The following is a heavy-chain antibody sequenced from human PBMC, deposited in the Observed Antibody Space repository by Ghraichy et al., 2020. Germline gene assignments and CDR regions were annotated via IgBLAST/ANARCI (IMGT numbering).Heavy chain of an antibody. Sequence: GESLNISCAASGFTFSSYSMNWVRQAPGKGLEWVSSISSSSSYIYYADSVKGRFTISRDNAKNSLYLQMNSLRAEDTAVYYCARGNTAPGGYWGQGTLVTVSS. J-gene: IGHJ4*02. CDR3: ARGNTAPGGY. V-gene: IGHV3-21*01. CDR2: ISSSSSYI. CDR1: GFTFSSYS. D-gene: IGHD5-18*01.